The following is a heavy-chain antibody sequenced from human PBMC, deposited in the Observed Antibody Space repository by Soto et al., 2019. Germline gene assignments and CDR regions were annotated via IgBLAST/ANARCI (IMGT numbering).Heavy chain of an antibody. J-gene: IGHJ6*03. V-gene: IGHV1-18*01. Sequence: ASVKVSCKASGYTFTSYGISWVRQAPGQGLEWMGWISAYNGNTNYAQKLQGRVTMTTDTSTSTAYMELRSLRSDDTAVYYCARGKAIYYDSSGYHTPLLSRYMDVWGKGTTVTVSS. CDR3: ARGKAIYYDSSGYHTPLLSRYMDV. D-gene: IGHD3-22*01. CDR1: GYTFTSYG. CDR2: ISAYNGNT.